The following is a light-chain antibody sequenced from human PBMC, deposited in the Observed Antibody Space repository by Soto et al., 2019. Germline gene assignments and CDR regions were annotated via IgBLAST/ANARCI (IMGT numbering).Light chain of an antibody. Sequence: DIVMTQSPDSLAVSLGERATINCKSRQSVLYSSNNKNYLAWYQQKPGQPPKLLIYWASTRESGVPDRFSGSGSGTDFTLTISSLQAADVAVYYCQQYYSTPRLTFGGGTKVDI. CDR2: WAS. CDR1: QSVLYSSNNKNY. J-gene: IGKJ4*01. CDR3: QQYYSTPRLT. V-gene: IGKV4-1*01.